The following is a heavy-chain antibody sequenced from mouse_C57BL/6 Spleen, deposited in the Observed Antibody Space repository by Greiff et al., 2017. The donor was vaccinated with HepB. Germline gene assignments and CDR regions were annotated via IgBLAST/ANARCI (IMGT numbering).Heavy chain of an antibody. CDR2: ISSGGDYI. J-gene: IGHJ3*01. D-gene: IGHD1-1*01. V-gene: IGHV5-9-1*02. CDR1: GFTFSSYA. Sequence: EVKLQESGEGLVKPGGSQKLSCAASGFTFSSYAMSWVRQTPEKRLEWVAYISSGGDYIYYADTVKGRFTISRDNARNTLYLQMSSLKSEDTAMYYCTRATVVAKGFAYWGQGTLVTVSA. CDR3: TRATVVAKGFAY.